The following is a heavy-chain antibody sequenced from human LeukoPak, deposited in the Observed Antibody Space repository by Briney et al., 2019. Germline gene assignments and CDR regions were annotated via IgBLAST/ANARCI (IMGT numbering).Heavy chain of an antibody. CDR3: ARSFWSGGNWFDP. V-gene: IGHV4-30-2*01. CDR1: GGSISSGGYS. Sequence: SETLSLTCAVSGGSISSGGYSWSWLRQPPGKGLEWIGYIYHDGTTYYAPSLRSRVTISVDKSKNQFSLKLSSVTVADTAVYYCARSFWSGGNWFDPWGQGTLVTVSS. CDR2: IYHDGTT. D-gene: IGHD3-3*01. J-gene: IGHJ5*02.